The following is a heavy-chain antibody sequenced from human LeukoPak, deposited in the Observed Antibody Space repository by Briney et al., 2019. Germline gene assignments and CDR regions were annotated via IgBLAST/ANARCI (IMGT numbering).Heavy chain of an antibody. V-gene: IGHV3-66*02. CDR2: IYSGGTT. D-gene: IGHD2-15*01. CDR3: ARGSWNCSGGSCYDY. J-gene: IGHJ4*02. CDR1: RFTVRSNY. Sequence: GGSLRLSCAASRFTVRSNYMSWVRQAPGKGLEWVSVIYSGGTTYYADSVKGRFTISRDNSKNTVYLQMNSLRAEDTAVYYCARGSWNCSGGSCYDYWGQGTLVTVSS.